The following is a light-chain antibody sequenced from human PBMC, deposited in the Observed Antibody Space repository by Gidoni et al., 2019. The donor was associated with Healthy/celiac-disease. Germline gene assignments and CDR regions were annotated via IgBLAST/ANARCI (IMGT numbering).Light chain of an antibody. Sequence: DIQMTQSPSSLSASVGDRVTITCQASQDISNYLTWYQQKPGKAPKLLIYDASNLETGVPSRFSGSGSGTDFTFTISSLQAEDIATYYCQQYDNPLTFGGGTKVEIK. CDR3: QQYDNPLT. CDR1: QDISNY. V-gene: IGKV1-33*01. CDR2: DAS. J-gene: IGKJ4*01.